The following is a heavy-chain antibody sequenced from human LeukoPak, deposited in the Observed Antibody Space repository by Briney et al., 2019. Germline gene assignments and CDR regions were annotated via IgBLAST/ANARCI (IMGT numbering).Heavy chain of an antibody. D-gene: IGHD5-18*01. Sequence: ASVKVSCKASGYTFTGYYMHWVRQAPGQGLEWMGWINPNSGGTNYAQKFQGRVTMTRDTSISTAYMELSRLRSDDTAVYYCARQGYSYGYGDLSGFDYWGQGTLVTVSS. V-gene: IGHV1-2*02. CDR3: ARQGYSYGYGDLSGFDY. CDR1: GYTFTGYY. J-gene: IGHJ4*02. CDR2: INPNSGGT.